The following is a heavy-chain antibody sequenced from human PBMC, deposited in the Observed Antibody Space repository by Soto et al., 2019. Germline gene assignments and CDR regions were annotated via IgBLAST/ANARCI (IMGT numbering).Heavy chain of an antibody. CDR2: IYYSGST. CDR1: GGSISSYY. V-gene: IGHV4-59*01. J-gene: IGHJ5*02. Sequence: SETLSLTCTVSGGSISSYYWSWIRQPPGKGLEWIGYIYYSGSTNYNPSLKSRVTISVDTSKNQFSLKLSSVTAADTAVYYCARANINWVNWFDPRGQGTLVTVSS. CDR3: ARANINWVNWFDP. D-gene: IGHD7-27*01.